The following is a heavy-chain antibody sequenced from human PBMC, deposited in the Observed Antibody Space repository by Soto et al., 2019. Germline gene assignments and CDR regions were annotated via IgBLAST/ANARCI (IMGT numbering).Heavy chain of an antibody. CDR3: ARPTDYHYGMQV. CDR2: IYPHDSDT. J-gene: IGHJ6*02. CDR1: YW. D-gene: IGHD4-17*01. Sequence: YWIAWVRQMPGKGLEWMGFIYPHDSDTRYSPSFRGQVTISADKSINTAYLQWTSLKASDTAIYFCARPTDYHYGMQVWGQGTTVTVSS. V-gene: IGHV5-51*01.